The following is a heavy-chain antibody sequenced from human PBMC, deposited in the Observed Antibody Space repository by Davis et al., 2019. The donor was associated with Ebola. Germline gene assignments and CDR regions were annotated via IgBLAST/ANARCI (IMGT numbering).Heavy chain of an antibody. CDR1: GFTFNGYA. Sequence: GESLKISCAASGFTFNGYAMSWVRRAPGKGLEWVSTTAGGGYTYYADSMKGRFTASRDNSKNTLYLQMNNLRGEETAVYYCAKEGQVGGHSYFDPWGQGTLVTVSS. J-gene: IGHJ4*02. V-gene: IGHV3-23*01. CDR3: AKEGQVGGHSYFDP. D-gene: IGHD3-16*01. CDR2: TAGGGYT.